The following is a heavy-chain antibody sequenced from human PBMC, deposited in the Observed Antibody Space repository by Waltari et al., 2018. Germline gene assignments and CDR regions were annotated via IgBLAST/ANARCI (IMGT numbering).Heavy chain of an antibody. Sequence: EVELGESGGGLVQPGGDLRRCCVASGFSFSSYGMTGVRQAPGKGLEWVSSSSESGLSAYSADPVQGSLPSSRDMSKITSYLQRNSLRAADPAVYFCAKMPDYSAQWYFALWGRATLVPVSS. V-gene: IGHV3-23*04. CDR3: AKMPDYSAQWYFAL. CDR1: GFSFSSYG. D-gene: IGHD5-12*01. CDR2: SSESGLSA. J-gene: IGHJ2*01.